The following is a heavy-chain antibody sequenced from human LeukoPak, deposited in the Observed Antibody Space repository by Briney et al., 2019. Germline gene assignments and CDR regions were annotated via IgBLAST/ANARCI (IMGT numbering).Heavy chain of an antibody. CDR3: ASGITMINYY. CDR2: ISSSGSTI. D-gene: IGHD3-22*01. J-gene: IGHJ4*02. V-gene: IGHV3-48*03. CDR1: GFTFSSYE. Sequence: PEGSLRLSCVASGFTFSSYEMNWVRQAPGKGLEWVSYISSSGSTIYYADSVKGLFTISRDNAKNSLYLQMNSLRAEGTAVYYCASGITMINYYWGQGTLVTVSS.